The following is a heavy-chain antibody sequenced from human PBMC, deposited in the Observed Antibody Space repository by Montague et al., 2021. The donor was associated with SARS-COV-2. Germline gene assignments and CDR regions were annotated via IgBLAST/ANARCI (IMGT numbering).Heavy chain of an antibody. CDR2: IYSSGST. J-gene: IGHJ4*02. D-gene: IGHD2-15*01. CDR3: ARDYSHCSGGSCVFDY. V-gene: IGHV4-4*07. CDR1: GGSISNYY. Sequence: SETLSLTCTVSGGSISNYYWSWIRKPAGKGLEWIGRIYSSGSTNXNPSLKSRISMSVDTSKNQFSLKLSSVTAADTAIYYCARDYSHCSGGSCVFDYWGQGTLVTVSS.